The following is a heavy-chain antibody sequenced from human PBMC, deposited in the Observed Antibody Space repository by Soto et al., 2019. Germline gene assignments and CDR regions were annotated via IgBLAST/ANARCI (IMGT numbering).Heavy chain of an antibody. V-gene: IGHV1-2*02. D-gene: IGHD6-6*01. Sequence: AAVKVSCKASGYTFTGYYMHWVRQAPGQGLEWMGWINPNSGGTNYAQKFQGRVTMTRDTSISTAYMELSRLRSDDTAVYYCARTGSSSISGMDVWGQGTTVTVSS. J-gene: IGHJ6*02. CDR3: ARTGSSSISGMDV. CDR2: INPNSGGT. CDR1: GYTFTGYY.